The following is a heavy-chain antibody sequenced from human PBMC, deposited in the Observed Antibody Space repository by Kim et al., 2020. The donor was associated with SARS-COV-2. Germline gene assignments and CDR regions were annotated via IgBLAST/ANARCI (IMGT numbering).Heavy chain of an antibody. CDR1: GFTFSSYG. CDR3: AKVHFSTIAAAGTGGCDY. D-gene: IGHD6-13*01. Sequence: GGSLRLSCAASGFTFSSYGMHWVRQAPGKGLEWVAVISYDGSNKYYADSVKGRFTISRDNSKNTLYLQMNSLRAEDTAVYYCAKVHFSTIAAAGTGGCDYWGQGTLVTVSS. CDR2: ISYDGSNK. J-gene: IGHJ4*02. V-gene: IGHV3-30*18.